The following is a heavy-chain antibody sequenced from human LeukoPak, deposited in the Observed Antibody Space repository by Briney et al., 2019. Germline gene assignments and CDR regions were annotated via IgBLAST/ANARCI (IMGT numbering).Heavy chain of an antibody. V-gene: IGHV1-69*13. J-gene: IGHJ4*02. Sequence: ASVKVSCKASGGTFSSYAISWVRQAPGQGLEWMGGIIPIFGTANYAQKFQGRVTITADESTSTAYMELSSLRSEDTAVYYCASGYYDSSGYYCLDYWGQGTLVTVSS. D-gene: IGHD3-22*01. CDR1: GGTFSSYA. CDR2: IIPIFGTA. CDR3: ASGYYDSSGYYCLDY.